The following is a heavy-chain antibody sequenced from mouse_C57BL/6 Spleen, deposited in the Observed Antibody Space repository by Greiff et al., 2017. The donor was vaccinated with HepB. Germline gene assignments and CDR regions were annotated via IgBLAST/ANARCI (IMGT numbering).Heavy chain of an antibody. CDR3: TSHLLWLRRDTVYWYFDV. CDR1: GYTFTDYE. Sequence: QVQLQQSGAELVRPGASVTLSCKASGYTFTDYEMHWVKQTPVHGLEWIGAIDPETGGTAYNQKFKGKAILTADKSSSTAYMELRSLTSEDSAVYYCTSHLLWLRRDTVYWYFDVWGTGTTVTVSS. CDR2: IDPETGGT. D-gene: IGHD2-2*01. J-gene: IGHJ1*03. V-gene: IGHV1-15*01.